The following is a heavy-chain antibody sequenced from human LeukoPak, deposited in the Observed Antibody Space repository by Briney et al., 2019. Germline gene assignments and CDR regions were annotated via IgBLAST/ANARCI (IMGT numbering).Heavy chain of an antibody. D-gene: IGHD2/OR15-2a*01. J-gene: IGHJ3*02. Sequence: GGSLRLSCAASGLTVSSSYMSWVRQAPGKGLEWVSIIYNDGSTYYEDSMKGRFTISRDNSKNTLYLQVNSLRAEDTAMYYCARNILFAFDIWG. CDR3: ARNILFAFDI. V-gene: IGHV3-53*01. CDR1: GLTVSSSY. CDR2: IYNDGST.